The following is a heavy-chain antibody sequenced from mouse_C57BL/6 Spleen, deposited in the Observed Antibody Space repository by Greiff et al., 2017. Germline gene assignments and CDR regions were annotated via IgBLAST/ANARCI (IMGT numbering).Heavy chain of an antibody. V-gene: IGHV5-6*01. Sequence: EVKLVESGGDLVKPGGSLKLSCAASGFTFSSYGMSLVRQTPDKRLEWVATISSGGSYTYYPDSVKGRFTISRDNAKNTLYLQMSSLKSEDTAMYYCARPNWDYYAMDYWGQGTSVTVSS. D-gene: IGHD4-1*01. J-gene: IGHJ4*01. CDR1: GFTFSSYG. CDR3: ARPNWDYYAMDY. CDR2: ISSGGSYT.